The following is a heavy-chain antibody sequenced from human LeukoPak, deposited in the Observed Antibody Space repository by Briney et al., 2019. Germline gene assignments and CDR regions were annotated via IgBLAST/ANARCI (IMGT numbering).Heavy chain of an antibody. V-gene: IGHV3-21*01. Sequence: GGSLRLSCAAPGFTFSSYSMNWVRQAPGKGLEWVSSISSSSSYIYYADSVKGRFTISRDNAKNSLYLQMNSLRAEDTAVYYCARDPITYYYGSGSSDYWGQGTLVTVSS. J-gene: IGHJ4*02. D-gene: IGHD3-10*01. CDR3: ARDPITYYYGSGSSDY. CDR2: ISSSSSYI. CDR1: GFTFSSYS.